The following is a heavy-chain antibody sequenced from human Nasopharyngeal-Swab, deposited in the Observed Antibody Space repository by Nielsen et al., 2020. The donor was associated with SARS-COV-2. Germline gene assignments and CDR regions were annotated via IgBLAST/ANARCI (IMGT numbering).Heavy chain of an antibody. J-gene: IGHJ4*02. V-gene: IGHV3-74*03. CDR2: IDNDGSST. D-gene: IGHD1-26*01. Sequence: GESLKISCTVSGFTFTDYWMHWLRQSPGKGPVWLSRIDNDGSSTTYADSVMGRFTISRDNARNTLFLQLHSLRAEDTAVYYCARESYSWSWYGPDYWGQGTQVTVSS. CDR3: ARESYSWSWYGPDY. CDR1: GFTFTDYW.